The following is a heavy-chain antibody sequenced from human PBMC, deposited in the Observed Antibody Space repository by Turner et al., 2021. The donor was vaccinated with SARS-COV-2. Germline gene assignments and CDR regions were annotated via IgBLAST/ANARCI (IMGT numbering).Heavy chain of an antibody. CDR2: IKQDESEK. V-gene: IGHV3-7*01. CDR1: GFPFSRYW. CDR3: ARDHGYRAQVGYYGMGV. D-gene: IGHD1-1*01. Sequence: EVQLVESGGGLVQPGGSLRLSCAASGFPFSRYWMSWVRQAPGKGLEWVANIKQDESEKYYVDSVKGRFTISRDNAKNSLYLQMNSLRAEDTAVYYCARDHGYRAQVGYYGMGVWGQGTTVTVSS. J-gene: IGHJ6*02.